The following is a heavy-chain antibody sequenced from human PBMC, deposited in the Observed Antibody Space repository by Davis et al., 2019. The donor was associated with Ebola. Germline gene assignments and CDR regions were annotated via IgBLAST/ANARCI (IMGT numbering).Heavy chain of an antibody. CDR2: FYPYNGNP. CDR3: ARDPWGMEKDS. Sequence: ASVKVSCKASGYTFTNYGITWVRHAPGQGLEWMGWFYPYNGNPHYAQKLQGRVSMTADTSTSTSYVELRSLRSDDTAVYYCARDPWGMEKDSWGQGTLVTISS. CDR1: GYTFTNYG. J-gene: IGHJ4*02. D-gene: IGHD3-16*01. V-gene: IGHV1-18*04.